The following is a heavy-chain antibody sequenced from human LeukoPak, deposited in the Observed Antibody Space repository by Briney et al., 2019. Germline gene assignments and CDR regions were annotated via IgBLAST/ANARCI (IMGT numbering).Heavy chain of an antibody. V-gene: IGHV3-23*01. CDR2: IIGSTGST. CDR3: AKGPVSAIVGATTLDY. CDR1: GFAFTNYA. J-gene: IGHJ4*02. D-gene: IGHD1-26*01. Sequence: GSLSLSSAASGFAFTNYAMNWVRPAPGKGREWVSLIIGSTGSTYYADSVKGRFSISRDNSKNTVYLQMNSLRVEDTAVYYCAKGPVSAIVGATTLDYWGQGTLVTVSS.